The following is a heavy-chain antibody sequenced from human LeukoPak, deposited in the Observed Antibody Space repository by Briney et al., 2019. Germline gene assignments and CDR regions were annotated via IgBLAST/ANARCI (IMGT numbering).Heavy chain of an antibody. CDR3: AREMGHYLAEFDS. D-gene: IGHD2-21*01. J-gene: IGHJ4*02. CDR2: IYYTGMT. Sequence: KPSETLSLTCSVSGGSITSISYFWGWIRQPPGKGLEWIGTIYYTGMTYYNPSLKSRVTISIDTSKNQFSLKLQSVTAADTSFYYCAREMGHYLAEFDSWGQGTLVTVSS. V-gene: IGHV4-39*07. CDR1: GGSITSISYF.